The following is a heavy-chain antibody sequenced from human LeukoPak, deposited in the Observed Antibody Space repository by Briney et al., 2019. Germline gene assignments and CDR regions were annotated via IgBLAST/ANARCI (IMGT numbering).Heavy chain of an antibody. D-gene: IGHD1-26*01. CDR2: INAGNGNT. CDR3: ASWVGATLDY. J-gene: IGHJ4*02. Sequence: ASVKVSCKASGYTFTSYAMHWVRQAPGQRLEWMGWINAGNGNTKYSQEFQGRVTITRDTSASTAYMELSRLTSDDTAVYYCASWVGATLDYWGQGTLVTVSS. V-gene: IGHV1-3*01. CDR1: GYTFTSYA.